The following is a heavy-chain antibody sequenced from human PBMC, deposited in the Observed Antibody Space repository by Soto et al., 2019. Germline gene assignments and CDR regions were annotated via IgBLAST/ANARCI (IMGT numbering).Heavy chain of an antibody. CDR2: INAGNGNT. Sequence: ASVKVSCKASGYTFTSYAMHWVRQAPGQRLEWMGWINAGNGNTKYSQKFQGRVTITRDTSASTAYMELSSLRSEDTAVYYCARGSLDIVVVPAAILFDYWGQGTLVTGSS. J-gene: IGHJ4*02. CDR1: GYTFTSYA. CDR3: ARGSLDIVVVPAAILFDY. D-gene: IGHD2-2*03. V-gene: IGHV1-3*01.